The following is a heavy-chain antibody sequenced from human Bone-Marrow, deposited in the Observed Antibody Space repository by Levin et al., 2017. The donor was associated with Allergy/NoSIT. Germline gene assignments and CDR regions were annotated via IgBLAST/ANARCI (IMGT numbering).Heavy chain of an antibody. CDR2: ISGSGGST. D-gene: IGHD6-19*01. CDR3: ATSNPWLFDAFDI. Sequence: ETLSLTCAASGFTFSSYAMSWVRQAPGKGLEWVSAISGSGGSTYYADSVKGRFTISRDNSKNTLYLQMNSLRAEDTAVYYCATSNPWLFDAFDIWGQGTMVTVSS. J-gene: IGHJ3*02. CDR1: GFTFSSYA. V-gene: IGHV3-23*01.